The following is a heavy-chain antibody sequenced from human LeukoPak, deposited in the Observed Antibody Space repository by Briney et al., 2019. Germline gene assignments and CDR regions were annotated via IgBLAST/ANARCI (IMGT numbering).Heavy chain of an antibody. J-gene: IGHJ4*02. V-gene: IGHV4-39*07. Sequence: SETLSLTCTVSGGSISSSSYYWGWIRQPPGKGLEWIGSIYYSGSTYYNPSLKSRVTISVDTSKNQFSLKLSSVTAADTAVYYCAREWELAYYFDYWGQGTLVTVSS. D-gene: IGHD1-26*01. CDR3: AREWELAYYFDY. CDR2: IYYSGST. CDR1: GGSISSSSYY.